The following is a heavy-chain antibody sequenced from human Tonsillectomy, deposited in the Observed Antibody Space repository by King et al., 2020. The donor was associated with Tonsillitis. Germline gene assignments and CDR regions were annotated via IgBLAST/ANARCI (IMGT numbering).Heavy chain of an antibody. CDR1: GFTFSSYA. CDR3: AKGGCSSTSCYYDCDY. Sequence: VQLVESGGGLVQPGGSLRLSFAASGFTFSSYAMSWVRQAPGKELEWGSAISGSGGSTYYADSVKGRFTLSRDNSKNTMYLQMNSLRAEDTAVYYCAKGGCSSTSCYYDCDYWGQGTLVTVSS. D-gene: IGHD2-2*01. V-gene: IGHV3-23*04. J-gene: IGHJ4*02. CDR2: ISGSGGST.